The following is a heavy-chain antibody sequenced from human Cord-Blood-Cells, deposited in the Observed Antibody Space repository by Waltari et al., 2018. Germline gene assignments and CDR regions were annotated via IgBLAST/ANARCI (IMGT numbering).Heavy chain of an antibody. CDR3: AKDAPYAFDI. V-gene: IGHV3-30*18. J-gene: IGHJ3*02. CDR1: GFTFSSYG. Sequence: QVQLVESGGGVVQPGRSLRLSCAASGFTFSSYGLHWVSQAPGKGLEWVAVISYDGSNKYYADSVKGRFTISRDNSKNTLYLQMNSLRAEDTAVYYCAKDAPYAFDIWGQGTMVTVSS. CDR2: ISYDGSNK.